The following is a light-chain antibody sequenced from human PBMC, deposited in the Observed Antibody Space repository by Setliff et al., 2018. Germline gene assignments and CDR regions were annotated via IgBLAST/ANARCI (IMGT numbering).Light chain of an antibody. CDR2: DVS. Sequence: QSALTQPASVSGYPGQSITISCAGTSSDVGAYNYVSWYQQYPGQAPKLLIYDVSNRPSGVSNRFSGSKSGNTASLTISGLQAEDEADYYCSSYTSRSTFVIFGGGTKVTV. CDR3: SSYTSRSTFVI. V-gene: IGLV2-14*03. CDR1: SSDVGAYNY. J-gene: IGLJ2*01.